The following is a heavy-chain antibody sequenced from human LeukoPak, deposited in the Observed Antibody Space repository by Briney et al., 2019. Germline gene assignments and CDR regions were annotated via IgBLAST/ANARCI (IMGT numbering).Heavy chain of an antibody. D-gene: IGHD5-12*01. Sequence: GXXXXLSCAASGFTFSSYAMSWVRQAPGKGLEWGSAISGSGGSTYYADSVKGRFTIYRDNYKKTVYLQMNSLRAEDTAVYYCARFGYSGWNLEYWGQGTLVTVSS. CDR2: ISGSGGST. J-gene: IGHJ4*02. CDR3: ARFGYSGWNLEY. V-gene: IGHV3-23*01. CDR1: GFTFSSYA.